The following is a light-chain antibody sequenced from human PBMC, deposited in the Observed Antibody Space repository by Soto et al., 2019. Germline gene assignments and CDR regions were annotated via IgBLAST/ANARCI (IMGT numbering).Light chain of an antibody. V-gene: IGKV3-11*01. J-gene: IGKJ1*01. CDR1: QSVSSY. CDR3: QQRGNWPPTWT. Sequence: IVMTQSPATLSVSQGERATLSCMSSQSVSSYLAWYQQKPGQAPRLLIYDASIRATGIPARFSGSWSGTDFTLTINGLEPEDSAVYYCQQRGNWPPTWTFGQGTMVDIK. CDR2: DAS.